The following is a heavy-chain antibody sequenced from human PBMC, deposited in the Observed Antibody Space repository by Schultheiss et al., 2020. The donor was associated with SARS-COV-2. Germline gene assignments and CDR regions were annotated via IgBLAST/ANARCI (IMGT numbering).Heavy chain of an antibody. J-gene: IGHJ6*03. D-gene: IGHD2-2*01. V-gene: IGHV4-34*01. CDR3: ARGIVVVPAARRYYYYMDV. CDR2: INHSGST. Sequence: SETLSLTCAVYGGSFSDYYWSWIRQPPGKGLEWIGKINHSGSTNYNPSLKSRVTISVDKSKNQFSLNLSSVTAADTAVYYCARGIVVVPAARRYYYYMDVWGKGTTVTVSS. CDR1: GGSFSDYY.